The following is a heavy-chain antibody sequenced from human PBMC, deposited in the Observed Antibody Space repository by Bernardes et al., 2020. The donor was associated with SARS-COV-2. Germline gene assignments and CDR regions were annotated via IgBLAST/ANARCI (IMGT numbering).Heavy chain of an antibody. Sequence: VGSLLLSCVVSGFTLSDAHINWIRQAPGQGLAWISYITSNGNSIVYSDSVKGRFTISRDNAENSVYLQMNSLRADDTAVYYCLRDGGHRRFQFWGQGTLVTVSS. D-gene: IGHD3-16*01. CDR3: LRDGGHRRFQF. CDR1: GFTLSDAH. V-gene: IGHV3-11*01. CDR2: ITSNGNSI. J-gene: IGHJ4*02.